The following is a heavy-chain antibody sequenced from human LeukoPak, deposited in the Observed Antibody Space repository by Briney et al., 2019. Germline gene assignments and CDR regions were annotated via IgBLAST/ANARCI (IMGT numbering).Heavy chain of an antibody. V-gene: IGHV4-30-4*01. Sequence: SETLSLTCTVSGGSISSGDYYWSWIRQPPWKGWAWIGYIYYSGSTYYNPPLKSRVTISVDTSKNQFSLKLSSVTAADTAVYYCARESSIYGSGTDAFDIWGQGTMVTVSS. D-gene: IGHD3-10*01. CDR2: IYYSGST. CDR3: ARESSIYGSGTDAFDI. CDR1: GGSISSGDYY. J-gene: IGHJ3*02.